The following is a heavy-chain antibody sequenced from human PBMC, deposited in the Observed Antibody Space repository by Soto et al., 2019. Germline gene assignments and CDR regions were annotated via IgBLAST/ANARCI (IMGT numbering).Heavy chain of an antibody. CDR3: ARWIAVAGTRNWFDP. Sequence: KVSCKASGGTFSSYAISWVRQAPGQGLEWMGGIIPIFGTANYAQKFQGRVTITADESTSTAYMELSSLRSEDTAVYYCARWIAVAGTRNWFDPWGQGTLVTVSS. CDR2: IIPIFGTA. V-gene: IGHV1-69*01. J-gene: IGHJ5*02. D-gene: IGHD6-19*01. CDR1: GGTFSSYA.